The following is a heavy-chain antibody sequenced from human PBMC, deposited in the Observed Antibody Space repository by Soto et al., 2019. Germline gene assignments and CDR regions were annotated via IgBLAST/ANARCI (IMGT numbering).Heavy chain of an antibody. J-gene: IGHJ4*02. D-gene: IGHD6-13*01. CDR1: SGSISSSNW. V-gene: IGHV4-4*02. CDR3: ARAVFDSSSGFVEYFDY. CDR2: IYHSGST. Sequence: QVQLQESGPGLVKPSGTLSLTCAVSSGSISSSNWWSWVRQPPGKGLEWIGEIYHSGSTNYNPSLKSRVTISVDKSKNQFSLKLSSVTAADTAVYYCARAVFDSSSGFVEYFDYWGQGTLVTVSS.